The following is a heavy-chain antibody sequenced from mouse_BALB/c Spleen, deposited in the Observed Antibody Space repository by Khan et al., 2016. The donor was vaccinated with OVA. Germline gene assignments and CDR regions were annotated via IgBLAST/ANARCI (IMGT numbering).Heavy chain of an antibody. CDR1: GFSLTNYG. Sequence: QVQLKESGPGLVAPSQSLSITCTISGFSLTNYGVHWVRQPPGKGLEWLVVIWSDGSTTYNSALKSSLTISKDNSKCQVFLKMNSLQTDDTAMYFCARQPYYHYNVMDYWGQGTSVTVSS. CDR3: ARQPYYHYNVMDY. J-gene: IGHJ4*01. D-gene: IGHD2-10*01. V-gene: IGHV2-6-1*01. CDR2: IWSDGST.